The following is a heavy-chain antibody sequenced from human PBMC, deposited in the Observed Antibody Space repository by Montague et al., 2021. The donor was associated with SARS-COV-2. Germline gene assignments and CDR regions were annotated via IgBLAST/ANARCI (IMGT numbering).Heavy chain of an antibody. D-gene: IGHD3-9*01. V-gene: IGHV4-59*01. CDR1: GGSISSYY. CDR2: IYYSGST. J-gene: IGHJ6*03. CDR3: ARDSRTDFDWLFPDSGSYYYYMDV. Sequence: ESLSLICTVSGGSISSYYWGWIRQPPGKGLEWIGYIYYSGSTNYNPSLKSRVTISVDTSKNQFSLKLSSVTAADTAVYYCARDSRTDFDWLFPDSGSYYYYMDVWGKGTQVTVSS.